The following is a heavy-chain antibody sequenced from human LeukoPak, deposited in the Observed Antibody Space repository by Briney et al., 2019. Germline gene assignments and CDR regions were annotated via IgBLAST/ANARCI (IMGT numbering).Heavy chain of an antibody. D-gene: IGHD1-26*01. V-gene: IGHV3-30*18. J-gene: IGHJ6*03. CDR3: AKTGMLRRVGYLDV. CDR2: IAYDGVNT. CDR1: GFSFSGYG. Sequence: GGSLRLSCVASGFSFSGYGIQWVRQAPGKGLEWVAVIAYDGVNTYYGDSARGRFTISRDNSKNSVFLQMSSLRPEDTAVYYCAKTGMLRRVGYLDVWGKGTTVAVSS.